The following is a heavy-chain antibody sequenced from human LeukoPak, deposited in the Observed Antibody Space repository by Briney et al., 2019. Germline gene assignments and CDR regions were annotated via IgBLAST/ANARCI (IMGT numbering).Heavy chain of an antibody. CDR3: ARHVYSSSSGPNNWFDP. CDR2: IYHSGST. J-gene: IGHJ5*02. D-gene: IGHD6-6*01. Sequence: SETLSLTCAVSGGSISSSNWWSWVRQPPGKGLEWIGEIYHSGSTNYNPSLKSRVTISVDKSKNQFSLKLSSVTAADTAVYYCARHVYSSSSGPNNWFDPWGQGTLVTVSS. V-gene: IGHV4-4*02. CDR1: GGSISSSNW.